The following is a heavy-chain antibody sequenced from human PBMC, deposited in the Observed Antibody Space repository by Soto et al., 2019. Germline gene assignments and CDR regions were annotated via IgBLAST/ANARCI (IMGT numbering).Heavy chain of an antibody. CDR2: VRTKINDYAT. Sequence: EVQLVESGGGLVRPGGSLTLSCSVSGLTFSVSVIHWVRQPPGKGLEWVGRVRTKINDYATSYSESVKGRFTISRDDSKNTAWLQMNSLPPEDTAVYYCTRPDYRGASGDFWGRGTLVTVSS. CDR1: GLTFSVSV. CDR3: TRPDYRGASGDF. J-gene: IGHJ4*02. D-gene: IGHD4-17*01. V-gene: IGHV3-73*01.